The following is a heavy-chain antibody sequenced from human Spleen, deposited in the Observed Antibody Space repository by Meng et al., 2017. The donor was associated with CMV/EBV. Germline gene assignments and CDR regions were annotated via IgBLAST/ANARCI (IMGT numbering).Heavy chain of an antibody. Sequence: GESLKISCKTSGYTFTGYYIQWVRQAPGQGLEWMGWINPMSGDTKYAQKFQGRVTMTRDTSISTASMDLRRLRSDDTAVYYCARLYVTCSGPRCQGDEYYYYGMDVWGHGTTVTVSS. V-gene: IGHV1-2*02. CDR3: ARLYVTCSGPRCQGDEYYYYGMDV. CDR1: GYTFTGYY. D-gene: IGHD2-15*01. J-gene: IGHJ6*02. CDR2: INPMSGDT.